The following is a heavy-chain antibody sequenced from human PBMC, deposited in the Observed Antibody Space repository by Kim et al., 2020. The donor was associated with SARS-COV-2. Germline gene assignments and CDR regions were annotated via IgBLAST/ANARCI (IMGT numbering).Heavy chain of an antibody. CDR3: ARAHITMKVLDS. J-gene: IGHJ4*02. D-gene: IGHD3-22*01. Sequence: SETLSLTCSVSGVSMSSGVDYWTWIRQHPGKGLEWIGYIYYTGRTDYTPSLKSRVTISVDTSKNQFSLKLSSVTAADTALYYCARAHITMKVLDSWGQGT. CDR2: IYYTGRT. CDR1: GVSMSSGVDY. V-gene: IGHV4-31*03.